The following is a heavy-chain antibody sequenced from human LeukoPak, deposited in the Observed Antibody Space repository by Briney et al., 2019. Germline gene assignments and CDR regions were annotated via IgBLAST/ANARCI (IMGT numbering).Heavy chain of an antibody. D-gene: IGHD3-10*01. CDR2: ISWNSGSI. V-gene: IGHV3-9*01. CDR3: AKDKGYGSGSYYDY. Sequence: GGSLRLSCAASGFTFDDYAMHWVRQAPGKGLEWVSGISWNSGSIGYADSVKGRFTISRDNAKNSLYLQMNSPRAEDTALYYCAKDKGYGSGSYYDYWGQGTLVTVSS. J-gene: IGHJ4*02. CDR1: GFTFDDYA.